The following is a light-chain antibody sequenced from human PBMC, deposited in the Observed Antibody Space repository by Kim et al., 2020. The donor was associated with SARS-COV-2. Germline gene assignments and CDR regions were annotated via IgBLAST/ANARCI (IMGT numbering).Light chain of an antibody. J-gene: IGLJ1*01. CDR3: CSRDSRAKDYV. V-gene: IGLV3-19*01. Sequence: SSELTQDPTVSVALGQTVRITCQGDSLRNSYASWYQQKPGQAPILVMSDENNRPSGIPDRFSGSSSGSTASLTITGAQAEDEADYYCCSRDSRAKDYVFGTGNKVTVL. CDR2: DEN. CDR1: SLRNSY.